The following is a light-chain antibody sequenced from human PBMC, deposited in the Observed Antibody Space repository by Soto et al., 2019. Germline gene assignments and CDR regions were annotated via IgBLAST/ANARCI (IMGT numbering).Light chain of an antibody. V-gene: IGKV3-15*01. CDR1: QTISSD. J-gene: IGKJ1*01. CDR3: QQYYNWPPVT. CDR2: GAS. Sequence: EIVMTQSPATLSVSPGEGAALSCRASQTISSDLVWYQQKPGQAPRLLIYGASTRAAGIPARFSGSGSGTEFTLTISSLQSEDFAVYYCQQYYNWPPVTFGQGTKVDIK.